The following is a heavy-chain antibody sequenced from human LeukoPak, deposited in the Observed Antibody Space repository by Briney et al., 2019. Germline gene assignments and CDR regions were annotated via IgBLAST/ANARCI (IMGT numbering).Heavy chain of an antibody. CDR3: AKSLLRPGY. J-gene: IGHJ4*02. CDR1: GFPLRNYA. CDR2: NGSGGST. D-gene: IGHD3-3*01. V-gene: IGHV3-23*01. Sequence: GGSLRLSCAASGFPLRNYAMSWVRQAPGKGLERVSDNGSGGSTYYADSVKGRFTISRDNSKNTLYLQMNSLRAEDTAVYYCAKSLLRPGYWGQGTLVTVSS.